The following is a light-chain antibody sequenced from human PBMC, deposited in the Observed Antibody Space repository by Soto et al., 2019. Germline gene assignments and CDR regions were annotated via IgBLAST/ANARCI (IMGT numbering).Light chain of an antibody. CDR2: GDN. V-gene: IGLV1-40*01. CDR1: NSNIGAGND. CDR3: SAYAGSNNFV. J-gene: IGLJ1*01. Sequence: QSVLTQPPSVSGAPGQRVTISCTGGNSNIGAGNDVHWYQQIPGTAPKLLIYGDNNRPSGVPDRFSGSKSGNTASLTVSGLQTEDEADYYCSAYAGSNNFVFGSGTKLTVL.